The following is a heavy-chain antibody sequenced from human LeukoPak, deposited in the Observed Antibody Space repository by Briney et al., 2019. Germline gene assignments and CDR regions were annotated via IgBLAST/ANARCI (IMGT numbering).Heavy chain of an antibody. CDR2: IYSGANT. J-gene: IGHJ4*02. D-gene: IGHD3-10*01. CDR1: GFTVSSNY. Sequence: GGSLRLSCAASGFTVSSNYMSWVRQAPGKGLEWVSVIYSGANTYYADSVKGRFTISRDNSKNTLYLQMNSLRAEDTAVYYCARGVPYYYGSGSYFDYWGQGTLVTVSS. CDR3: ARGVPYYYGSGSYFDY. V-gene: IGHV3-53*01.